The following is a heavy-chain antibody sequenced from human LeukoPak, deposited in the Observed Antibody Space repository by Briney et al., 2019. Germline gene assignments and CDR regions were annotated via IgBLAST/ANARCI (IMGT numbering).Heavy chain of an antibody. CDR1: GYSINSGYY. CDR2: IYHSGNT. Sequence: SETLPLTCTVSGYSINSGYYWGWIRQPPGKGLEWIGTIYHSGNTYYNPSLKSRVTISVDTSKNQFSLKLSSVTAADTAVYYCARGLGITMVRGVTRNWFDPWGQGTLVTVSS. J-gene: IGHJ5*02. D-gene: IGHD3-10*01. V-gene: IGHV4-38-2*02. CDR3: ARGLGITMVRGVTRNWFDP.